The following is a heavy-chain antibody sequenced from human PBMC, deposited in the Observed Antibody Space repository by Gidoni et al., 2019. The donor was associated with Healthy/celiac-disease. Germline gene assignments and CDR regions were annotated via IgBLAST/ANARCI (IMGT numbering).Heavy chain of an antibody. V-gene: IGHV3-43D*03. Sequence: EVQLVESGGVVVQPGVSLRLPCPASGFPFDDYAMHWVRQAPGKGLEWVALISWDGGSTYYADSVKGRFTISRDNSKNSLYLQMNSLRAEDTALYYCAKTGDTAMASSYYFDYWGQGTLVTVSS. CDR2: ISWDGGST. CDR1: GFPFDDYA. CDR3: AKTGDTAMASSYYFDY. J-gene: IGHJ4*02. D-gene: IGHD5-18*01.